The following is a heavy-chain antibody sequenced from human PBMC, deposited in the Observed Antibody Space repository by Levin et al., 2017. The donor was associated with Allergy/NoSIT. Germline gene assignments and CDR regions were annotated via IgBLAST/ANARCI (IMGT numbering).Heavy chain of an antibody. CDR1: GGSITGYY. D-gene: IGHD5-18*01. CDR2: INEIGTT. J-gene: IGHJ4*02. Sequence: SQTLSLTCTVSGGSITGYYWSWIRQSPWKGLEWIGYINEIGTTSYTPSLNSRLTISVHTSKTHFSLKLSSVTAADTAVYCCARHSSGFSYAYDFDYWGQGTLVTVSS. V-gene: IGHV4-59*08. CDR3: ARHSSGFSYAYDFDY.